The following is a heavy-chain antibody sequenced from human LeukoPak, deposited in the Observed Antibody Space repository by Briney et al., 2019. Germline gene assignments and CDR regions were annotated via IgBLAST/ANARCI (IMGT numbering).Heavy chain of an antibody. CDR3: ARGGGLFDY. V-gene: IGHV4-61*08. J-gene: IGHJ4*02. D-gene: IGHD3-10*01. CDR1: GGSISSGGYY. Sequence: SETLSLTCAVSGGSISSGGYYWSWLRQPPGKGLEWIGYIYFTGGTNYNPSLKSRVTMSIDTSKNQFSLKLNSVTAADTAFYYCARGGGLFDYWGQGSLVTVSS. CDR2: IYFTGGT.